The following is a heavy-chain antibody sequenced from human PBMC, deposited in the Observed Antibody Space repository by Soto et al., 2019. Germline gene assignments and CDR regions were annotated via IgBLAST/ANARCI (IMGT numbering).Heavy chain of an antibody. V-gene: IGHV4-39*01. D-gene: IGHD3-10*01. CDR3: ARQGFGALHGLVDV. CDR1: GGSISSGGYY. Sequence: PSETLSLTCTVSGGSISSGGYYWGWIRQPPGKGLEWIGTISYTGSTYYNPSLKSRVTISVDTSKNQFSLKLTSVTATDTAVYYCARQGFGALHGLVDVWGQGTTVTVSS. J-gene: IGHJ6*02. CDR2: ISYTGST.